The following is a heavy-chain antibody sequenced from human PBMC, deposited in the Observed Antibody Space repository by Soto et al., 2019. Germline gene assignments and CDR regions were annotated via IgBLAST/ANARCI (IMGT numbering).Heavy chain of an antibody. D-gene: IGHD3-3*01. Sequence: SETLSLTCTVSGGSISSSSYYWGWIRQPPGKGLEWIGSIYYSGSTYYNPSLKSRVTISVDTSKNQFSLKLSSVTAADTAVYYCARQGTYYDFWSGYLRDEGSWFDPWGQGTRVTVS. J-gene: IGHJ5*02. CDR2: IYYSGST. CDR1: GGSISSSSYY. V-gene: IGHV4-39*01. CDR3: ARQGTYYDFWSGYLRDEGSWFDP.